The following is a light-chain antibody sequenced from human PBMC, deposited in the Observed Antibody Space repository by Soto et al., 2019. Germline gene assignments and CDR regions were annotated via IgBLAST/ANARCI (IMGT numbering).Light chain of an antibody. Sequence: QAVVTQPPSVSGAPGQRVTISCTGSSSNIGAGYDVHWYLQVPGTAPKLLVYTHNNRPSGVPDRFSGSTSGTSASLAITGLQSEDEADYYCQSYDSRLSAYVFGTGTKVTVL. V-gene: IGLV1-40*01. CDR2: THN. CDR1: SSNIGAGYD. J-gene: IGLJ1*01. CDR3: QSYDSRLSAYV.